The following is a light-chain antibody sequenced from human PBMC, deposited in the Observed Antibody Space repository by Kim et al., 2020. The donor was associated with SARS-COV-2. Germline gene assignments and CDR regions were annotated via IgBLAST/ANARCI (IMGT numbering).Light chain of an antibody. Sequence: DIQMTQSPSSLSASVGDRVTITCQASQDISNYLNWYKQKPGKAPKLLIYDASNLETGVPSRFSGSGSGTDFTFTISSLQPEDIATYYCKQYDNLPYSFGQGTKLEI. CDR3: KQYDNLPYS. J-gene: IGKJ2*03. CDR1: QDISNY. V-gene: IGKV1-33*01. CDR2: DAS.